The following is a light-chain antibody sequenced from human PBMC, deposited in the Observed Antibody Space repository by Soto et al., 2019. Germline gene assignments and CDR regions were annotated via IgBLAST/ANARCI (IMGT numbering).Light chain of an antibody. Sequence: EIVXTQSPGTLSXXPGERATLSCRASQSVXXXYLAWYQQKPGQAPRLLIYGASSRATGIPDRFSGSGSGTDFTLTISSLEPEDFAVYYCQQYGNSPRTFGQGTKVEIK. CDR2: GAS. J-gene: IGKJ1*01. V-gene: IGKV3-20*01. CDR1: QSVXXXY. CDR3: QQYGNSPRT.